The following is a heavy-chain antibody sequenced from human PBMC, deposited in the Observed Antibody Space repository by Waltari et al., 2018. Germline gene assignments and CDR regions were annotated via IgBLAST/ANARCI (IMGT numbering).Heavy chain of an antibody. CDR2: INEDESEK. V-gene: IGHV3-7*01. CDR3: ARDMGIYTNYAAY. D-gene: IGHD4-4*01. J-gene: IGHJ4*02. Sequence: EVQLVESGGGLVQPGGSLRPSCVASGSPLRSHWISWLRQAPGKGLEWVANINEDESEKVYVDSVKGRFTISRDNAKNSLYLQMNSLRVEDTAYYYCARDMGIYTNYAAYWGQGTLVTVSS. CDR1: GSPLRSHW.